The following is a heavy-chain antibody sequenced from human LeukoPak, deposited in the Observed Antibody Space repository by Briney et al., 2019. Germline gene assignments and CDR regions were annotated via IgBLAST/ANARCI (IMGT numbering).Heavy chain of an antibody. Sequence: PGGSLRLTCAASGFTFSTYWMHWVRQVPGKGLVWVSRINNDGSRTTYADSVKSRFTISRDNAKNTLYLQMNSLRAEDTAVYYCARDPTLAGGYYDSSGHDYWGQGTLVTVSS. V-gene: IGHV3-74*03. J-gene: IGHJ4*02. CDR3: ARDPTLAGGYYDSSGHDY. CDR2: INNDGSRT. CDR1: GFTFSTYW. D-gene: IGHD3-22*01.